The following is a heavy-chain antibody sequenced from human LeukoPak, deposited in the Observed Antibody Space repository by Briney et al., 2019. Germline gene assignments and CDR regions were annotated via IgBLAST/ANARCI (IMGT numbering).Heavy chain of an antibody. V-gene: IGHV1-3*03. CDR1: GYTFTSYA. Sequence: ASVKVSCKASGYTFTSYAMHWVRQAPGQRLEWMGWLNAGNGNTKYSQEFQGRVTITRDTSASTAYMELSSLRSEDMAVYYCARDPGSSGYYRYYMDVWGKGTTVTVSS. D-gene: IGHD6-19*01. J-gene: IGHJ6*03. CDR2: LNAGNGNT. CDR3: ARDPGSSGYYRYYMDV.